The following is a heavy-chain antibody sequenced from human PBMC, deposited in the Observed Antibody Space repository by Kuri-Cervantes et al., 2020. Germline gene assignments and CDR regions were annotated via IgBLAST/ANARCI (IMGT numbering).Heavy chain of an antibody. Sequence: GESLKISCAASGFTFSSYWMSWVRQAPGKELEWVANIKQDGSEKYYVDSVKGRFTISRDNAKNSLYLQMNGLRAEDTAVYYCVRGYTYGLYWGQGTLVTVSS. CDR1: GFTFSSYW. D-gene: IGHD5-18*01. CDR2: IKQDGSEK. CDR3: VRGYTYGLY. J-gene: IGHJ4*02. V-gene: IGHV3-7*03.